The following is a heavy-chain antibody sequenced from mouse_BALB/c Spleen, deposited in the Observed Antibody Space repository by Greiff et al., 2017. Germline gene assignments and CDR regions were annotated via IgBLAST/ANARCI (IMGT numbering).Heavy chain of an antibody. J-gene: IGHJ2*01. CDR3: ARDIYDGYPFFDY. V-gene: IGHV2-9*02. D-gene: IGHD2-3*01. CDR1: GFSLTSYG. CDR2: IWAGGST. Sequence: QVQLKQSGPGLVAPSQSLSITCTVSGFSLTSYGVHWVRQPPGKGLEWLGVIWAGGSTNYNSALMSRLSISKDNSKSQVFLKMNSLQTDDTAMYYCARDIYDGYPFFDYWGQGTTLTVSS.